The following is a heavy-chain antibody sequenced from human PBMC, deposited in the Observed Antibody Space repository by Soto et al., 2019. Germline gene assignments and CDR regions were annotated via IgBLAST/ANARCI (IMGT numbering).Heavy chain of an antibody. CDR1: DFDFSSYG. CDR3: ARDSGWPILNFDN. D-gene: IGHD3-10*01. CDR2: SSYDGRET. J-gene: IGHJ4*02. Sequence: GGALRLSCAASDFDFSSYGIHWVRQAPGKGLEWVAASSYDGRETFYADSAKGRFTVSKEMSKNTAFLQMNALRHEDTAVYFCARDSGWPILNFDNWGQGTPVTVSS. V-gene: IGHV3-30*03.